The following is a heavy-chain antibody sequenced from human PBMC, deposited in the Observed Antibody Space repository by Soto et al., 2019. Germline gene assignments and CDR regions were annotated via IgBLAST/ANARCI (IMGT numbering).Heavy chain of an antibody. CDR2: IIPIFGTA. CDR3: AREVDFSSTRCPTGYYYGMDV. D-gene: IGHD2-2*01. Sequence: QVQVVQSGAEVKKPGSSVKVSCKASGVTFSSYAISWVRQAPGQGLEWMGGIIPIFGTANYAQKFQVRVTITADESTSTAYMELSRLRAEDTAVYYCAREVDFSSTRCPTGYYYGMDVWGKGTTVTVSS. J-gene: IGHJ6*04. CDR1: GVTFSSYA. V-gene: IGHV1-69*01.